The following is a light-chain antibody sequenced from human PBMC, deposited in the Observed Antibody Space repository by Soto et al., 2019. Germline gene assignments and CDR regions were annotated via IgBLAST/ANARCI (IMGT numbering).Light chain of an antibody. CDR2: EVS. CDR3: SSYAGNMNLI. V-gene: IGLV2-8*01. CDR1: SSDVGGHNH. J-gene: IGLJ2*01. Sequence: QSVLTQPPSASGSPGQSVTISCTGSSSDVGGHNHVSWYQQHPGKAPKLMIYEVSKRPSGVPGCFSGSKSVNTASLTVTGLQAEDEADYYCSSYAGNMNLIFGGGTKLTVL.